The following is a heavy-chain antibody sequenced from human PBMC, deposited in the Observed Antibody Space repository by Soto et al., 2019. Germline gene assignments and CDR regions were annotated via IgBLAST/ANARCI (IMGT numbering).Heavy chain of an antibody. CDR3: ARPGGSGWFYFDS. J-gene: IGHJ4*02. V-gene: IGHV4-30-2*03. CDR2: IHYSGST. CDR1: GGSISSGGYS. Sequence: SETLSLTCAVSGGSISSGGYSWSWIRQPPGKGLEWIGSIHYSGSTYYNPSLKSRVTISVDTSKNHFSLKLTSVTAADTAVYYCARPGGSGWFYFDSWGQGSQVTLSS. D-gene: IGHD6-13*01.